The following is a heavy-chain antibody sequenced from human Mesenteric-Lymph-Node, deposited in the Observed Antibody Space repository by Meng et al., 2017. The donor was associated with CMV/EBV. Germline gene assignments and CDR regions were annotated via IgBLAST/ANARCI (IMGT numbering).Heavy chain of an antibody. V-gene: IGHV5-51*01. D-gene: IGHD2-8*02. Sequence: GGSLRLSCKGSGYSFTNYWIGWVRQMPGKGLEWMGIIYAGDSDTRYSPSFQGQVTISVDGFSTAYLHWSSLKASDTAMYYCARLGWGSKDFSGTWCDYWGQGTLVTVSS. CDR2: IYAGDSDT. CDR1: GYSFTNYW. J-gene: IGHJ4*02. CDR3: ARLGWGSKDFSGTWCDY.